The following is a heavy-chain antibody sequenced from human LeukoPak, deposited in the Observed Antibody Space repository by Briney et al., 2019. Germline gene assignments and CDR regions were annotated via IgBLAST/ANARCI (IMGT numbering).Heavy chain of an antibody. V-gene: IGHV3-66*01. Sequence: GGSLRLSSAAPGFSLTTNYMTWVRQAPGKGLERVSIIYSGGYTDYADSVKGRVTISRDNCKNKLDLQMNSLRAEDTAVYYCARRLEYSGSKGVFDYWGQGTLVTVSS. D-gene: IGHD1-26*01. CDR3: ARRLEYSGSKGVFDY. CDR1: GFSLTTNY. J-gene: IGHJ4*02. CDR2: IYSGGYT.